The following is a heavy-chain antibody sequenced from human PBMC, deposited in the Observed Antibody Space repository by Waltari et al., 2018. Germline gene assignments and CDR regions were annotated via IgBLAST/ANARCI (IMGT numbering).Heavy chain of an antibody. V-gene: IGHV3-48*04. D-gene: IGHD2-21*01. J-gene: IGHJ4*02. CDR2: ISSSSSAI. CDR3: ARHLRPYCVGDCYSGLAY. CDR1: ASTFNIYP. Sequence: EVHLVESGGGFVQPGGSLGLSGAASASTFNIYPLRWVGQAPGKGLEWIAYISSSSSAIYHADSVEGRFTSSRDNAKNSLYLQMSSLRAEDTAVYYCARHLRPYCVGDCYSGLAYWGQGTLVTVSS.